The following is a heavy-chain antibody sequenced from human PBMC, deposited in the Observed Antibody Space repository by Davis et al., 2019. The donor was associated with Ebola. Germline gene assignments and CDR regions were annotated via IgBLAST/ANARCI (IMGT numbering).Heavy chain of an antibody. D-gene: IGHD2-15*01. CDR1: GFTFSSYS. Sequence: GESLKIPCAASGFTFSSYSMSWVRQAPGKGLEWVSAISGSGGSTYYADSVKGRFTISRDNSKNTLYLQMNSLRAEDTAVYYCAKWKTGGSYYYYGMDVWGQGTTVTVSS. CDR2: ISGSGGST. CDR3: AKWKTGGSYYYYGMDV. V-gene: IGHV3-23*01. J-gene: IGHJ6*02.